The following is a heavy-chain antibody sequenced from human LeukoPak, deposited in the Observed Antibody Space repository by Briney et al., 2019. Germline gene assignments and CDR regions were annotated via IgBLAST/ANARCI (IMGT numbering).Heavy chain of an antibody. CDR3: ARDILWFGEHYYGMDV. CDR2: ISAYNGNT. Sequence: ASVKVSCKASGYTFTSYGISWVRQAPGQGLEWMGWISAYNGNTSYAQKLQGRVTMTTDTSTSTAYMELRSLRSDDTAVYYCARDILWFGEHYYGMDVWGKGTTVTVSS. CDR1: GYTFTSYG. V-gene: IGHV1-18*04. D-gene: IGHD3-10*01. J-gene: IGHJ6*04.